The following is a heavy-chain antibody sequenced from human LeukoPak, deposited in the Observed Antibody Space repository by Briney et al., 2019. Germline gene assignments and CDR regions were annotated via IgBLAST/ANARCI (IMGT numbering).Heavy chain of an antibody. J-gene: IGHJ4*02. CDR2: IRQDGSDK. V-gene: IGHV3-7*04. Sequence: VGSLRLSCAASGFTFSSYWMSWVRQAPGKGLEWVANIRQDGSDKYYVDSVKGRFTISRDNAKNSLYLQMNSLRAEDTAVYYCAKEKTTGTYYVDYWGQGTLVTVSS. CDR3: AKEKTTGTYYVDY. D-gene: IGHD1-7*01. CDR1: GFTFSSYW.